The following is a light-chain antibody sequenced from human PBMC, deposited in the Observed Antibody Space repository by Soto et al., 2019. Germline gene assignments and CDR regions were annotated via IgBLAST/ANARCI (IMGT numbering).Light chain of an antibody. Sequence: QSALTQPASVSGSPGQSITISCTGTSSDLGTYNFVSWYQHHPGKAPILIIESNNERPSGVPDRFSGSKSATSASLAISGLQSEDEADYYCSAWDDSLNGWLFGGGTKLTVL. CDR1: SSDLGTYNF. J-gene: IGLJ3*02. V-gene: IGLV1-44*01. CDR2: SNN. CDR3: SAWDDSLNGWL.